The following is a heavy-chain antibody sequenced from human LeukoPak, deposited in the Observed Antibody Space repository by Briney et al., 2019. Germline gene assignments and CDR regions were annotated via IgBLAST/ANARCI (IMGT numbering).Heavy chain of an antibody. Sequence: ASVTVSCKASGYTFTSYGISWVRQAPGQGLEWMGWISAYNGNTNFAQKLQGRVTMTTDTSTSTAYMDLRSLRSDDTAVYYCARYSGLGVPDYWGQGTLVTVSS. V-gene: IGHV1-18*01. D-gene: IGHD2-21*01. CDR2: ISAYNGNT. CDR1: GYTFTSYG. J-gene: IGHJ4*02. CDR3: ARYSGLGVPDY.